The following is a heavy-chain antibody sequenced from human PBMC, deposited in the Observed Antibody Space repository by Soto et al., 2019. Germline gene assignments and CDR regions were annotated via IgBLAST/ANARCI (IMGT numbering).Heavy chain of an antibody. CDR3: ARDLTRVSLFSRDDAFDI. CDR1: GFSLSDYW. J-gene: IGHJ3*02. Sequence: GGSLRLSCAASGFSLSDYWMHWVRQVPGKGLLWVSRISVDGRDTTYADSVKGRFTISRDNAKNSLYLQMNSLRAEDTAVYYCARDLTRVSLFSRDDAFDIWGQGKMVTVS. CDR2: ISVDGRDT. V-gene: IGHV3-74*03. D-gene: IGHD7-27*01.